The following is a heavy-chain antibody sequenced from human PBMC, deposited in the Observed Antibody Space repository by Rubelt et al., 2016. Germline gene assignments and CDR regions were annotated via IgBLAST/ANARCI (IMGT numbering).Heavy chain of an antibody. CDR2: ISYDGSNK. Sequence: TFSSYGMHWVRQAPGKGLEWVAVISYDGSNKYYADSVKGRFTISRDNSKNTLYLQMNSLRAEDTAVYYCANPPLGLYWYFDLWGRGTLVTVSS. V-gene: IGHV3-33*05. J-gene: IGHJ2*01. CDR1: TFSSYG. D-gene: IGHD1-7*01. CDR3: ANPPLGLYWYFDL.